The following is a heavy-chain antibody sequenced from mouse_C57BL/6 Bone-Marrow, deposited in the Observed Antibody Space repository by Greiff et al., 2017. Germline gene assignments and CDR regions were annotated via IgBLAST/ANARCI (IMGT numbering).Heavy chain of an antibody. CDR1: GYTFTSYW. Sequence: VQLQQPGAELVRPGTSVKLSCKASGYTFTSYWMHWVKQRPGQGLEWIGVIDPSDSYTNYNQKFKGKAPLTVDTSSSTAYMQLSSLTSEDSAVYYCARVITTVVANWYFDVWGTGTTVTVSS. V-gene: IGHV1-59*01. CDR3: ARVITTVVANWYFDV. D-gene: IGHD1-1*01. J-gene: IGHJ1*03. CDR2: IDPSDSYT.